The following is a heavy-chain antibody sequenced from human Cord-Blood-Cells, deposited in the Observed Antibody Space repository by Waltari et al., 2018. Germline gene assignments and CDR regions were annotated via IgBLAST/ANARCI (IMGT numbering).Heavy chain of an antibody. CDR2: TNPNSGGT. CDR1: GYTFTGSY. J-gene: IGHJ4*02. CDR3: ARSTYSSSWWGIDY. Sequence: QVQLVQSGAEVKKPGASVKVSCKASGYTFTGSYMHLVRPAPGQGLEWRGWTNPNSGGTNYEQKCQGWVTMTRDTSSSAAYMELSRLRSDDTAVYYCARSTYSSSWWGIDYWGQGTLVTVSA. V-gene: IGHV1-2*04. D-gene: IGHD6-13*01.